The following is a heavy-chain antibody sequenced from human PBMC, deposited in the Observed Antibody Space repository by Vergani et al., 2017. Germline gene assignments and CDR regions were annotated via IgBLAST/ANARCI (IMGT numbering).Heavy chain of an antibody. J-gene: IGHJ4*02. CDR2: IFYSGST. V-gene: IGHV4-39*07. Sequence: QLQLQESGPGLVKPSETLSLTCTVSGGSISSSSYYWGWIRQPPGKGLEWIGSIFYSGSTYYNPSLKSRVTISVDTAKNQCSLKRSSVTAEDTAVYYCARWSMVRGVGFDYWGQGTLVTVSS. CDR3: ARWSMVRGVGFDY. D-gene: IGHD3-10*01. CDR1: GGSISSSSYY.